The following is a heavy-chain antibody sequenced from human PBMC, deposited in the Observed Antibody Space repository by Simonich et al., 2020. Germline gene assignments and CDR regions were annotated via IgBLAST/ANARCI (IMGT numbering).Heavy chain of an antibody. V-gene: IGHV3-21*01. CDR2: ISSSSSDK. CDR3: ARPVGGSGSYSFDAFDI. D-gene: IGHD3-10*01. Sequence: EVQLVESGGGLVKPGGSLRLSCAASGFTFSSYSMNWVRQAPGKVLEWVSSISSSSSDKYYADSVKGRFTISRDNAKNSLYLQMTSLRAGDTAVYYCARPVGGSGSYSFDAFDIWGQGTMVTVSS. J-gene: IGHJ3*02. CDR1: GFTFSSYS.